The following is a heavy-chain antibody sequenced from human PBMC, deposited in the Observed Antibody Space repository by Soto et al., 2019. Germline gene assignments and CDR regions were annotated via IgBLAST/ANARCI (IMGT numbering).Heavy chain of an antibody. V-gene: IGHV1-8*01. D-gene: IGHD2-15*01. CDR1: GYTFTSYD. J-gene: IGHJ5*02. Sequence: QVQLVQSGAEVKKPGASVKVSCKASGYTFTSYDINWVRQATGQGLEWMGWMNPNSGNTGYAQKFQGRVTMNRNTSIRTAYMELSSLRSEDTAVYYCARGVDCSGGSCYSGCDPWGQGSLVTVSS. CDR2: MNPNSGNT. CDR3: ARGVDCSGGSCYSGCDP.